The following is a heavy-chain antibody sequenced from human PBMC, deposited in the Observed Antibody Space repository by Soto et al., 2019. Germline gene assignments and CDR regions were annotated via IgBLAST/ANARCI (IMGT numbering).Heavy chain of an antibody. J-gene: IGHJ3*02. Sequence: PGESLKISCKGSGYSFTSYWIGWVRQMPGKGLEWMGIIYPGDSDTRYSPSFQGQVTISADKSISTAYLQWSSLKASDTAMYYYARGGYEYALHDAFDIWGQGTMVTVSS. CDR3: ARGGYEYALHDAFDI. D-gene: IGHD5-12*01. CDR1: GYSFTSYW. CDR2: IYPGDSDT. V-gene: IGHV5-51*01.